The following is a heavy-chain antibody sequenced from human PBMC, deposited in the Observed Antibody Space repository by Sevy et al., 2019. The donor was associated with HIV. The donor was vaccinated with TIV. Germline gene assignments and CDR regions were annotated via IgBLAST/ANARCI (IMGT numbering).Heavy chain of an antibody. CDR2: IYSGGST. D-gene: IGHD3-9*01. CDR1: GFTVSSNY. J-gene: IGHJ4*02. Sequence: GGSLRLSCAASGFTVSSNYMSWVRQAPGKGLEWVSVIYSGGSTYYADSVKGRFTISRDNSKNTLYLQMNSLRAEDTAVYYCARGIYDMLTGYYPYFDYWGQGTLVTVSS. CDR3: ARGIYDMLTGYYPYFDY. V-gene: IGHV3-53*01.